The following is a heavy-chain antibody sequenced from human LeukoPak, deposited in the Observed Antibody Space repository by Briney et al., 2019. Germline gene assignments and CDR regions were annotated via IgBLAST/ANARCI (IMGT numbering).Heavy chain of an antibody. CDR3: AREKYSLVRNYGMDV. V-gene: IGHV1-69*13. J-gene: IGHJ6*02. CDR2: IIPIFGTA. D-gene: IGHD5-18*01. Sequence: SVKVSCKASGGTFSSYAISWVRQAPGQGLEWMGGIIPIFGTANYAQKFQGRVTITADESTSTAYMELSSLRSEDTAVYYCAREKYSLVRNYGMDVWGQGTTVIVSS. CDR1: GGTFSSYA.